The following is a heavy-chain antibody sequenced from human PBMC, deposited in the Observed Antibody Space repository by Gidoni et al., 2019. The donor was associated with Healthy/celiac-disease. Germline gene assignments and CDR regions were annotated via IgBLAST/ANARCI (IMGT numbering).Heavy chain of an antibody. CDR2: IYTSGST. D-gene: IGHD1-26*01. CDR1: GGPISSGSYY. J-gene: IGHJ5*02. V-gene: IGHV4-61*02. Sequence: QVQLQESGPGLVKPSQTLSLTCTVSGGPISSGSYYWSWIRQPAGKGLEWIGRIYTSGSTNYNPSLKSRVTISVDTSKNQFSLKLSSVTAADTAVYYCARVKIAATNWFDPWGQGTLVTVSS. CDR3: ARVKIAATNWFDP.